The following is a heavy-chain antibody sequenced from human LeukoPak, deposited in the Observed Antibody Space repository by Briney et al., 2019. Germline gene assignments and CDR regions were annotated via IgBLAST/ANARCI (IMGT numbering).Heavy chain of an antibody. CDR2: ISHDSGIR. Sequence: PGGSLRLSCAASGFTLSRDSMNWVRQAPGKGLEWISYISHDSGIRYYADSVRGRFTISRDNAKNSLYLQMNSLRAEGTAVYYCAREGDYDSRRYFDLWGRGTLVTVSS. J-gene: IGHJ2*01. D-gene: IGHD3-22*01. CDR1: GFTLSRDS. V-gene: IGHV3-48*04. CDR3: AREGDYDSRRYFDL.